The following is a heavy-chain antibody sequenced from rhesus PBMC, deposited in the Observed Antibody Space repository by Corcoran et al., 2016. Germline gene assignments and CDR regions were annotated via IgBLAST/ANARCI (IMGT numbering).Heavy chain of an antibody. D-gene: IGHD6-13*01. V-gene: IGHV4-147*01. J-gene: IGHJ4*01. CDR1: GGSISDRYY. Sequence: QVQLQESGPGLVKASETLSLTCTVSGGSISDRYYWSWIRQPPGQGLEWMGSIYGMWGSTNYNPPPTSRVTISRGTSKNPFSLKLSSVTAADAAVYYCARDRYSSWSPFAYWGQGVLGTVSA. CDR2: IYGMWGST. CDR3: ARDRYSSWSPFAY.